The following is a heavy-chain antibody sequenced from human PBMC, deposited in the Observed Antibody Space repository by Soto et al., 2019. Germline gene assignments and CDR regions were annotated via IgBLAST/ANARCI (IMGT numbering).Heavy chain of an antibody. Sequence: QVQLVQSGAEVKKPGASVKVSCKASGYIFTNHYIHWVRQAPGQGLEWMGIINPRGGSTNYLQKFQGRGTITRATSPSKVYMALSRLRSEDTAVYFCARADYYDSSGFYYDYWGQGALVTVSS. D-gene: IGHD3-22*01. J-gene: IGHJ4*02. V-gene: IGHV1-46*01. CDR3: ARADYYDSSGFYYDY. CDR1: GYIFTNHY. CDR2: INPRGGST.